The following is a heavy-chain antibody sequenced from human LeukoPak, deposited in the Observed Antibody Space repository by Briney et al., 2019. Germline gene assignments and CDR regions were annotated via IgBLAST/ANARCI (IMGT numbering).Heavy chain of an antibody. D-gene: IGHD2-2*01. CDR1: VGSISIYY. CDR2: IYYSVST. CDR3: ARHKGVYCSSTSCYFSDAFDI. V-gene: IGHV4-59*08. J-gene: IGHJ3*02. Sequence: SETLSLTCTVSVGSISIYYWGWIRQPPGKGLEWVGDIYYSVSTNYNPSLKSRVTISVDTSKNPFSLKLSSVTAADTAVYYCARHKGVYCSSTSCYFSDAFDIWGQGTMVTVSS.